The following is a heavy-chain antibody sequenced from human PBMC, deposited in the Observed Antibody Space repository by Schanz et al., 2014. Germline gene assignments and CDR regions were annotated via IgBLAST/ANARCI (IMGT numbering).Heavy chain of an antibody. CDR1: GLIFSTYT. J-gene: IGHJ1*01. Sequence: EGQLVESGGGLVQPGGSLRLSCTTSGLIFSTYTLNWVRQAPGKGLEWISYISFSGNTIYYADSVKGRFTISRDNAKNSLYLQMNSLRAEDTALYYCARDTAQSCIGPSCFEYFQHWGQGALVTVSS. V-gene: IGHV3-48*04. CDR3: ARDTAQSCIGPSCFEYFQH. CDR2: ISFSGNTI. D-gene: IGHD2-2*01.